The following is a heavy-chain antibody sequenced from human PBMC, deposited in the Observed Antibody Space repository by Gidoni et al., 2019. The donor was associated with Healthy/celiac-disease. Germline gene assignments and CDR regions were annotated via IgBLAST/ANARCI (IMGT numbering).Heavy chain of an antibody. D-gene: IGHD5-12*01. V-gene: IGHV3-21*01. CDR1: GFTFSSYS. CDR2: ISSSSSYI. Sequence: EVQLVESGGGLVKPGGSLRLSCAASGFTFSSYSMNWVRQAPGKGLEWVSSISSSSSYIYYADSVKGRFTISRDNAKNSLYLQMNSLRAEDTAVYYCARVVQDLDGYNSNWGQGTLVTVSS. CDR3: ARVVQDLDGYNSN. J-gene: IGHJ4*02.